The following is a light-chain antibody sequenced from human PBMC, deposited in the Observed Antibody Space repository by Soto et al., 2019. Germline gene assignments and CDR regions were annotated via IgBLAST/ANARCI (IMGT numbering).Light chain of an antibody. Sequence: EIVMTQSPATRSVSPGERATLSCRVSQSVSSNLAWYQQKPGQAPRLLIYGASTRATGIPARFSGSGSGTEFTLTISSLQSEDFAVYYCQQYNNWWTFGQGTKVEIK. J-gene: IGKJ1*01. V-gene: IGKV3-15*01. CDR3: QQYNNWWT. CDR1: QSVSSN. CDR2: GAS.